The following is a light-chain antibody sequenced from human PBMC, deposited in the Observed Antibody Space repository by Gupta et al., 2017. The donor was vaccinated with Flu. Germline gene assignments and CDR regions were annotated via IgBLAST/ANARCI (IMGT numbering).Light chain of an antibody. CDR1: SSDVGGYNY. J-gene: IGLJ3*02. CDR2: EVT. CDR3: SSYTSSSTLV. V-gene: IGLV2-14*01. Sequence: ITISCTGTSSDVGGYNYVSWYQQHPGKAPKLMIYEVTNRPSGVSNRFSGSKSGNTASLTVSGLQAEDEADYYCSSYTSSSTLVFGGGTKLTVL.